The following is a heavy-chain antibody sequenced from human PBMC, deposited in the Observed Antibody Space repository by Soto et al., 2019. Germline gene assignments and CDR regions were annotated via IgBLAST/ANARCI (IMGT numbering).Heavy chain of an antibody. CDR3: ARLLVVAATPGNY. CDR2: INPNSGGT. D-gene: IGHD2-15*01. CDR1: GYTFTGYY. V-gene: IGHV1-2*02. Sequence: GASVNVSCKASGYTFTGYYIHWVRQAPGQGLEWMGWINPNSGGTNYAQKFQGRVTMTRDTSISTAYMELSRLRSDDTAVYYCARLLVVAATPGNYWGQGTLVTVSS. J-gene: IGHJ4*02.